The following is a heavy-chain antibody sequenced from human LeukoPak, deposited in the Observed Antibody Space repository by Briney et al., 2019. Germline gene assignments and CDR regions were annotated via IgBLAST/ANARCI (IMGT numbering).Heavy chain of an antibody. D-gene: IGHD6-19*01. V-gene: IGHV1-18*01. CDR1: GYTFTSYG. CDR3: ARVIWYSSGWPDAFDI. J-gene: IGHJ3*02. CDR2: ISAYNGNT. Sequence: GASVKVSCKASGYTFTSYGISWVRQAPGQGLEWMGWISAYNGNTNYAQKLQGRVTMTTDTSTSTAYMELRSLRSDDTAVYYCARVIWYSSGWPDAFDIWGQGTMVTVSS.